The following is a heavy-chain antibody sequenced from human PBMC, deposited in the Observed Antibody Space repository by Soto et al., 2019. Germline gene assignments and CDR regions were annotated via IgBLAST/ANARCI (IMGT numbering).Heavy chain of an antibody. CDR2: MNPNSGNT. J-gene: IGHJ6*04. V-gene: IGHV1-8*01. Sequence: ASVKVSCKASGYTFTSYDINWVRQATGQGLEWMGWMNPNSGNTGYAQKFQGRVTMTRNTSISTAYMELSSLRSEDTAVYYCASGFRGVFYSLHNYYFLAVWGKGSSVTVSS. CDR1: GYTFTSYD. CDR3: ASGFRGVFYSLHNYYFLAV. D-gene: IGHD2-21*01.